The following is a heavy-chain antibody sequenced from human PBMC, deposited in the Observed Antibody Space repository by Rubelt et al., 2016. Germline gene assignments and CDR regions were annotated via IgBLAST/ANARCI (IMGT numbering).Heavy chain of an antibody. CDR2: IWYDGSNE. V-gene: IGHV3-33*01. J-gene: IGHJ3*02. Sequence: QVQLVESGGGVVQPGRSLRLSCAASGFTFSSYGMHWVRQAPGKGLEWVAVIWYDGSNEYYADSVKGRFTIARDNSKNPLYLQMNSLGAEDTAVDYCARDRAGSSSWFPVFGAFDIWGQGTMVTVSS. D-gene: IGHD6-13*01. CDR1: GFTFSSYG. CDR3: ARDRAGSSSWFPVFGAFDI.